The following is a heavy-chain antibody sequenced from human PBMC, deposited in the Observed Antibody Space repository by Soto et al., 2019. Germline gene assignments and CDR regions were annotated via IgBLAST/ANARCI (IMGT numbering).Heavy chain of an antibody. CDR2: ISSNSAYI. Sequence: VGSLRLSGAASGFTFRSFTMNWVRQAPGKGLEWVSTISSNSAYIYYTDALRGRFTISRDNAKNSLHLQMNSLRAEDTAVYYCTRDASRDSSARGWFDPWGPGTLVTVSS. J-gene: IGHJ5*02. D-gene: IGHD6-13*01. CDR1: GFTFRSFT. CDR3: TRDASRDSSARGWFDP. V-gene: IGHV3-21*01.